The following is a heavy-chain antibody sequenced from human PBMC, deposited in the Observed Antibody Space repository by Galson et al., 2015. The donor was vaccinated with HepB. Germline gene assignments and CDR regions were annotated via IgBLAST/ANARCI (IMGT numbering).Heavy chain of an antibody. J-gene: IGHJ6*02. CDR2: ISYDGSNK. D-gene: IGHD6-13*01. V-gene: IGHV3-30*04. Sequence: SLRLSCAASGFTFSSYAMHWVRQAPGKGLEWVAVISYDGSNKYYADSVKGRFTISRDNSKTKLYLQMNSLRDEDTAVYYCARDYASSWHFNHCYGMDVWGQGTTVTVSS. CDR1: GFTFSSYA. CDR3: ARDYASSWHFNHCYGMDV.